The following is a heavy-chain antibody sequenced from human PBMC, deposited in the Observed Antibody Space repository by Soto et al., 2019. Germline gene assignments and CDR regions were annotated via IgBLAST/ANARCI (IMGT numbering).Heavy chain of an antibody. CDR1: GFTFSTSD. J-gene: IGHJ4*02. CDR2: VSYDERNI. CDR3: VRDRIAVAGTGDFFDY. Sequence: GGSLRLSCVASGFTFSTSDMHWVRQAPGQGLEWVAVVSYDERNIYYADSVKGRFTISRDNAKNSLYLQMNSLGAEDTAVYYCVRDRIAVAGTGDFFDYWGLGTLVTVSS. D-gene: IGHD6-19*01. V-gene: IGHV3-30*03.